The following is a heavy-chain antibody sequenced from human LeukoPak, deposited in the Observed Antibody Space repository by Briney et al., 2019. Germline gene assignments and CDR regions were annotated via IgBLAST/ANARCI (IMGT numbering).Heavy chain of an antibody. V-gene: IGHV1-24*01. CDR1: GYTLTKLS. J-gene: IGHJ4*02. CDR3: ASWKDYYESSGGPFDY. Sequence: RVASVKVSCKVSGYTLTKLSMHWVRQTPGKGLEWMGGFDPEDGERRYAQNFQGRVTMTEDTSTDTAYMELSSLRSEDTAVYYCASWKDYYESSGGPFDYWGQGTLVTVSS. CDR2: FDPEDGER. D-gene: IGHD3-22*01.